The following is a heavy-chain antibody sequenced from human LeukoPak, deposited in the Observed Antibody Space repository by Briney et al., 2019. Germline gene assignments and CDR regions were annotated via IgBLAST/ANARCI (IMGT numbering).Heavy chain of an antibody. J-gene: IGHJ4*02. V-gene: IGHV1-24*01. Sequence: GGSVKVSCKVSGYTPTELFLHWVRQAPGKGLEGVGGFDPEDGETIYAQKFQGRVTMTEDTSTDTAYMELSSLRSEDTAVYYCATVNLGQGVYYFDYWGQGTLVTVSS. CDR3: ATVNLGQGVYYFDY. CDR2: FDPEDGET. D-gene: IGHD6-13*01. CDR1: GYTPTELF.